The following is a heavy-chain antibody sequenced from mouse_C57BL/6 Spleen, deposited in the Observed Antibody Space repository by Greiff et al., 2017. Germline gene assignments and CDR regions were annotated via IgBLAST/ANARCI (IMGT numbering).Heavy chain of an antibody. CDR2: IDPSDSET. CDR3: ARGDNSNDGY. Sequence: VQLQQPGAELVRPGSSVKLSCKASGYTFTSYWMHWVKQRPIQGLEWIGNIDPSDSETHYNQKFKDKATLTVDKSSSTAYMQLSSLTSEDSAVYYCARGDNSNDGYWGQGTTLTVSS. D-gene: IGHD2-12*01. J-gene: IGHJ2*01. CDR1: GYTFTSYW. V-gene: IGHV1-52*01.